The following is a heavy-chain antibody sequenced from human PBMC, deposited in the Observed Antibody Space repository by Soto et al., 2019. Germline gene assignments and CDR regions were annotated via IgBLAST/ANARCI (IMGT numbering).Heavy chain of an antibody. J-gene: IGHJ6*02. CDR2: INGGTGQT. V-gene: IGHV1-3*01. CDR1: GYTFTTHA. D-gene: IGHD1-1*01. Sequence: ASVKVSCKASGYTFTTHAMHWVRQAPGQSLEWMGWINGGTGQTKHSQRFQGRVNITRDTSASTAYMELSSLGSEDTAVYYCARGKGMEENYYYYGLDIWGQGTTVTVS. CDR3: ARGKGMEENYYYYGLDI.